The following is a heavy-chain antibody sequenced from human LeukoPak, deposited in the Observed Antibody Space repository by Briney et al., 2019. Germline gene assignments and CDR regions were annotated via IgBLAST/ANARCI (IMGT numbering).Heavy chain of an antibody. CDR3: ARGLRSDY. CDR2: MNPNSGRR. J-gene: IGHJ4*02. V-gene: IGHV1-8*01. Sequence: GASVKVSCKASGYTFSNYDINWVRQAPGQGLEWMGWMNPNSGRRVYAQKFRGRVTMTRNSSINTAYMELTSLRSDDTAVYHCARGLRSDYWGQGTLVTVSS. CDR1: GYTFSNYD. D-gene: IGHD3-16*02.